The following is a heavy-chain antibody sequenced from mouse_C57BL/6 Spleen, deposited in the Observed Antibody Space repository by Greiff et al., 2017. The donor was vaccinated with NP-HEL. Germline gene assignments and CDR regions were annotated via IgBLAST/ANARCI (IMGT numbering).Heavy chain of an antibody. J-gene: IGHJ4*01. V-gene: IGHV1-69*01. CDR3: ARDSSAAMDY. Sequence: QVQLQQPGAELVMPGASVKLSCKASGYTFTSYWMHWVKQRPGQGLEWIGEIDPSDSYTNYNQKFKGKSTLTVDKSSSTAYMQRSSLTSEDSAVYYCARDSSAAMDYWGQGTSVTVSS. CDR2: IDPSDSYT. D-gene: IGHD3-2*02. CDR1: GYTFTSYW.